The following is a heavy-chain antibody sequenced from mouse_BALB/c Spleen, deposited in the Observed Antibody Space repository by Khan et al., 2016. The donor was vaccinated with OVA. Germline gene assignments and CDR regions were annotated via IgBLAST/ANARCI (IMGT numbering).Heavy chain of an antibody. CDR3: AREGAYYRSDGWFSY. CDR2: INPSNGYT. Sequence: QVQLQQSGAELARPGASLKVSCKASGYTFTTYTMHWVKQRPGQGLEWIGYINPSNGYTNYNQKFKDKSTLTADKSSSTAYMQLSSLTSDYSAVYYCAREGAYYRSDGWFSYWGQGTLVTVSA. CDR1: GYTFTTYT. D-gene: IGHD2-14*01. J-gene: IGHJ3*01. V-gene: IGHV1-4*01.